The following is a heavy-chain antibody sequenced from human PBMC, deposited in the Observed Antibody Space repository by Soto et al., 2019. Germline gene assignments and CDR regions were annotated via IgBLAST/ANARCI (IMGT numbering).Heavy chain of an antibody. V-gene: IGHV3-33*01. CDR3: ARAGDSVLVPAAIDP. Sequence: QVQLVESGGGVVQPERSLRLSCSASGFTFSSFGMHWVRQAPGKGLEWVALIWYDGSSQYYADSVKGRFTISRDNSKNTRYLQLTSLRAEDTAVYYCARAGDSVLVPAAIDPWGQGTLVTVSS. D-gene: IGHD2-2*01. J-gene: IGHJ5*02. CDR2: IWYDGSSQ. CDR1: GFTFSSFG.